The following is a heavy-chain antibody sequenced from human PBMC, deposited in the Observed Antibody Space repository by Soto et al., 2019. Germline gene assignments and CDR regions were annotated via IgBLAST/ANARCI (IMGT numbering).Heavy chain of an antibody. Sequence: QVQLQESGPGLVKPSETLSLTCTVSGGSVSSGSYYWSWIRQPPGKGLEWIGYIYYSGSTDYSPSLKSRVTISVDTSKNQFSLKLSSVTAADTAVYYWARISSSWPFYFDFWGQGTLVTVSS. D-gene: IGHD6-13*01. CDR3: ARISSSWPFYFDF. J-gene: IGHJ4*02. CDR1: GGSVSSGSYY. CDR2: IYYSGST. V-gene: IGHV4-61*01.